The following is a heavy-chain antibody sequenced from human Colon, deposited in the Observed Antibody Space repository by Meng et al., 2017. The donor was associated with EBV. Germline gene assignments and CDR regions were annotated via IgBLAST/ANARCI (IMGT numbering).Heavy chain of an antibody. D-gene: IGHD6-19*01. Sequence: LRLPESGAGLVKPSETLSLTCTVSGGSISSDTYYWGWIRQPPGKGLGWIGSLYYSGSTYSNPSLKRRVTISVDTSKNHFSLKLSSVTAADTAVYYCARRGSRSGWYAYDYWGQGTLVTVSS. CDR3: ARRGSRSGWYAYDY. J-gene: IGHJ4*02. CDR2: LYYSGST. CDR1: GGSISSDTYY. V-gene: IGHV4-39*02.